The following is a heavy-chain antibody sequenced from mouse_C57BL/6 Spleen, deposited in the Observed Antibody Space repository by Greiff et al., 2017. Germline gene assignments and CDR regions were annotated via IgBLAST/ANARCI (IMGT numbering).Heavy chain of an antibody. CDR2: IDPSDSYT. V-gene: IGHV1-59*01. D-gene: IGHD4-1*01. CDR1: GYTFTSYW. J-gene: IGHJ2*01. CDR3: ARAGTGGKNY. Sequence: QVQLQQSGAELVRPGTSVKLSCKASGYTFTSYWMHWVKQRPGQGLEWIGVIDPSDSYTNYNQKFKGKATLTVDTSSSTAYMQLSSLTSEDSAVYYWARAGTGGKNYWGQGTTLTVSS.